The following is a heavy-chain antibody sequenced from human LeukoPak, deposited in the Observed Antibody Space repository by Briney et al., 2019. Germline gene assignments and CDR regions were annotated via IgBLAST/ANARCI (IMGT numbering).Heavy chain of an antibody. CDR2: ISGSGGST. CDR3: AKGRDSSGRQYFQH. J-gene: IGHJ1*01. Sequence: GGSLRLSCAVSGFTFSSYAMSWVRQAPGKGLEWVSDISGSGGSTYYADSVKGRFTISRDNSMNTLFLQMNSLRAEDTAVYFCAKGRDSSGRQYFQHWGQGTLVTVSS. D-gene: IGHD3-22*01. V-gene: IGHV3-23*01. CDR1: GFTFSSYA.